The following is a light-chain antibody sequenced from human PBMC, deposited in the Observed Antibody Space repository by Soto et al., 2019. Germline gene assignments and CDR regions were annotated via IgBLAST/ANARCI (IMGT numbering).Light chain of an antibody. J-gene: IGKJ4*01. CDR3: QQRSNWPRVT. V-gene: IGKV3-11*01. CDR1: QSVSSY. CDR2: GAS. Sequence: EIVLTQSPATLSLSPGERATLSCRASQSVSSYLAWYQQKPGQAPRLLIYGASNRATDIPARFSGSGSGTDVTLTISSLEPEDFAVYYCQQRSNWPRVTFGGGTKV.